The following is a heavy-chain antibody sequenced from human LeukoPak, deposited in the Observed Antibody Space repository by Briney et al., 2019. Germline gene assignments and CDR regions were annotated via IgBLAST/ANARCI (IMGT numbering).Heavy chain of an antibody. V-gene: IGHV1-69*05. CDR3: ARGGSGSYFSWLDP. Sequence: WVKVSCKASGGTFSSYAISWVRQAPGQGLEWMGGIIPIFGTANYAQKFQGRVTITTDESTSTAYMELSSLRSEDTAVYYCARGGSGSYFSWLDPWGQGTLVTVSS. J-gene: IGHJ5*02. CDR2: IIPIFGTA. D-gene: IGHD3-10*01. CDR1: GGTFSSYA.